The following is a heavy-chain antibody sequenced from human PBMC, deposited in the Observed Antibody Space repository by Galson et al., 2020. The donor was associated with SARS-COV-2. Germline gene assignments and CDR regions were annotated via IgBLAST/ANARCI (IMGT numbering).Heavy chain of an antibody. V-gene: IGHV1-69*10. CDR3: TRGARYCSSASCYRWNHDL. D-gene: IGHD2-2*01. CDR1: GGTFSSYG. Sequence: SVKVSCRASGGTFSSYGVSWVRQAPGQGLEWMGGIIPIIGITNYAQKFQGRVTITADKSTSTAYMELSSLRSEDTAVYYCTRGARYCSSASCYRWNHDLWGQGTLVTVS. J-gene: IGHJ4*02. CDR2: IIPIIGIT.